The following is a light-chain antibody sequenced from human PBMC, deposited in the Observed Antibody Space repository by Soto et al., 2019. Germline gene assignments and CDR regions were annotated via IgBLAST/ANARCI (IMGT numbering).Light chain of an antibody. Sequence: QSFLAQPASVSGSPGQSITISCTGTSSDVGGYNYVSWYQQHPGKAPKLMIYDVSNRPSGVSNRFSGSKSGNTASLTISGPQAEDEADYYCSSYTRSSLYVFGPGTKVTVL. J-gene: IGLJ1*01. CDR2: DVS. V-gene: IGLV2-14*01. CDR3: SSYTRSSLYV. CDR1: SSDVGGYNY.